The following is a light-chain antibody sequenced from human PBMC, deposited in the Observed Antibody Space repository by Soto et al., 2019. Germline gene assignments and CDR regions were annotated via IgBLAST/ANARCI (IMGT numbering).Light chain of an antibody. CDR3: SSFAGSINYVV. J-gene: IGLJ2*01. CDR1: SSDVGTYDY. V-gene: IGLV2-8*01. Sequence: QSALTQPPSASGSPGQSVTISCTGTSSDVGTYDYVSWYQQHPGKAPKLIIYEVTLRPSGVPVRFSGSKSGNTASLTVSGLQAEDEAVHYCSSFAGSINYVVFGGGTKLTVL. CDR2: EVT.